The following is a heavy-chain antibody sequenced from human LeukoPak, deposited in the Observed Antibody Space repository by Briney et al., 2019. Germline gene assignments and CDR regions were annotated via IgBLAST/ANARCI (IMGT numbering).Heavy chain of an antibody. CDR3: ARHTPYYYDSSGFRGFDY. D-gene: IGHD3-22*01. Sequence: SETLSLTCTVSGSSISSYYWSWIRQPPGKGLEWIGYIYYSGSTNYNPSLKSRVTISVDTSKNQFSLKLSSVTAADTAVYYCARHTPYYYDSSGFRGFDYWGQGTLVTVSS. CDR2: IYYSGST. CDR1: GSSISSYY. V-gene: IGHV4-59*08. J-gene: IGHJ4*02.